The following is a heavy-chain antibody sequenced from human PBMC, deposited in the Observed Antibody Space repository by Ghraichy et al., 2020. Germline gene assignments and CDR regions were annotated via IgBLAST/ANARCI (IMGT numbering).Heavy chain of an antibody. CDR2: IYYSGST. Sequence: SQTLSLTCSVSGGSVSSGDYYWTWIRQPPGKGLEWIGYIYYSGSTSYKSSLKSRIAMSVDTSRNHFSLRITSVTAADTAVYYCARAAHSFYYMDIWGKGTMVSVSS. CDR3: ARAAHSFYYMDI. CDR1: GGSVSSGDYY. V-gene: IGHV4-30-4*08. J-gene: IGHJ6*03.